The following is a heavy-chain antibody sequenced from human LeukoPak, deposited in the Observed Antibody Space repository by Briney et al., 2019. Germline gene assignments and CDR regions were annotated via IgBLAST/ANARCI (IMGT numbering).Heavy chain of an antibody. V-gene: IGHV3-53*01. CDR2: IYSGYGT. D-gene: IGHD3-16*01. CDR3: ATAEGEN. J-gene: IGHJ4*02. Sequence: GSLRLSCAASGFTVSSNHMSWVRQAPGKGLEWVSIIYSGYGTYYADSVKGRFTISRDNSKNTLYLQMNSLRAGDTAVYYCATAEGENWGQGTLVTVSS. CDR1: GFTVSSNH.